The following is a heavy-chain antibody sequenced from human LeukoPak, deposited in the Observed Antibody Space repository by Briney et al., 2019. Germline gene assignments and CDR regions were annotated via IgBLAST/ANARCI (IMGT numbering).Heavy chain of an antibody. J-gene: IGHJ4*02. D-gene: IGHD3-22*01. Sequence: GGSLRLPCAVSGFTFSSYSMNWVRQAPGKGLEWVSSISSSSSYIYYADSVRGRFTISRDNAKNSLYLQMNSLRAEDTAVYYCARDLWDYFDSSGYYPSDYWGQGTLVTVSS. CDR3: ARDLWDYFDSSGYYPSDY. V-gene: IGHV3-21*01. CDR2: ISSSSSYI. CDR1: GFTFSSYS.